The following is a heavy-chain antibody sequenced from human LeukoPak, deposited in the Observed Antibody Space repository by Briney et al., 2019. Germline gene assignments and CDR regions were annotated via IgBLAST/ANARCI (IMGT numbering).Heavy chain of an antibody. Sequence: SETLSLTCSVSGYSISSGYYWGWVRQAPGKGLEWIGSIDHSGTTYYSPSLKSRVTISIHTSKNQFSLRLTSVTAADTAVYYCATMMYGSGNYYNSDYWGQGTLVTVSS. CDR3: ATMMYGSGNYYNSDY. J-gene: IGHJ4*02. CDR2: IDHSGTT. CDR1: GYSISSGYY. D-gene: IGHD3-10*01. V-gene: IGHV4-38-2*02.